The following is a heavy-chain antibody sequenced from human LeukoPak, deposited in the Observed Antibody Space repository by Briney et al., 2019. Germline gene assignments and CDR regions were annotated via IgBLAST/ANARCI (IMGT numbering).Heavy chain of an antibody. Sequence: SETLSLTCTVSGGSISSYYWSWLRQPPGKGLEWIGHIYYSGSTNYSPSLKSRVTISVDTSKNQFSLKLSSVTAADTAVYYCARVNEDYFDYWGQGTLVTVSS. CDR2: IYYSGST. J-gene: IGHJ4*02. V-gene: IGHV4-59*01. CDR3: ARVNEDYFDY. CDR1: GGSISSYY.